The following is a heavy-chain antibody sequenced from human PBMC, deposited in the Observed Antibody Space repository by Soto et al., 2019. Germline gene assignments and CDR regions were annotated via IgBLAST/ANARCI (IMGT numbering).Heavy chain of an antibody. V-gene: IGHV4-30-4*01. CDR2: IYDSGST. D-gene: IGHD4-4*01. Sequence: SETLSLTCAASGGSISSGDYCWTWIRQPPGKGLEWIGYIYDSGSTYDNPSLRNRLTISVDTSKNQFSLKLSLVTAADTAVYYCASARLHYRTIDYWGQGTLVTVSS. CDR1: GGSISSGDYC. CDR3: ASARLHYRTIDY. J-gene: IGHJ4*02.